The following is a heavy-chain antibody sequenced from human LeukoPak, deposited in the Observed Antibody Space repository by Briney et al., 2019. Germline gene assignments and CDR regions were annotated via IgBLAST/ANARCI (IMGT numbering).Heavy chain of an antibody. J-gene: IGHJ6*02. V-gene: IGHV3-48*01. CDR1: GFTFSSYS. CDR3: ARLAARFTGRRIGSRKPYGMDV. D-gene: IGHD6-6*01. CDR2: ISSSSSTI. Sequence: GGSLRLSCAASGFTFSSYSMNWVRQAPGKGLEWVSYISSSSSTIYYADSVKGRFTISRDNAKNSLYPQMNSLRAEDTAVYYCARLAARFTGRRIGSRKPYGMDVWGQGTTVTVSS.